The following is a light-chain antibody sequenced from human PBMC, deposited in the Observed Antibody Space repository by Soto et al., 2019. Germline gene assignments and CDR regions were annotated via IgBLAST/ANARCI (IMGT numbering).Light chain of an antibody. CDR2: GAS. J-gene: IGKJ2*01. V-gene: IGKV3-15*01. Sequence: EIVMTQSPATLSVSPGERATLSCRASQSVINNLAWYQQKPGQAPRLLIYGASTRATVIPARFSGSGSGKEFTLTISSLQSEDFAVYYCQQYNNWPPYTFGQGTKLEIK. CDR1: QSVINN. CDR3: QQYNNWPPYT.